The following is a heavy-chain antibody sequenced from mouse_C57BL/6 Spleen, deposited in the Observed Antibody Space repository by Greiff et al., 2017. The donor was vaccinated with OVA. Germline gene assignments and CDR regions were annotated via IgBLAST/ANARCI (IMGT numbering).Heavy chain of an antibody. Sequence: EVQLVESGGGLVKPGGSLKLSCAASGFTFSSYAMSWVRQTPEKRLEWVATISDGGSYTYYPDNVKGRFTISRDNAKNNLYLQMSHLKSEDTAMYYCARDRGNYEGYAMDYWGQGTSVTVSA. V-gene: IGHV5-4*01. CDR1: GFTFSSYA. CDR2: ISDGGSYT. CDR3: ARDRGNYEGYAMDY. D-gene: IGHD2-1*01. J-gene: IGHJ4*01.